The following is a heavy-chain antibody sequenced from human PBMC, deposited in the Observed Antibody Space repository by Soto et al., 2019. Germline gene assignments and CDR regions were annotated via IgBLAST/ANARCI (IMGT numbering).Heavy chain of an antibody. D-gene: IGHD6-6*01. V-gene: IGHV4-39*01. CDR2: IYYSGST. J-gene: IGHJ5*02. Sequence: QLQLQESGPGLVKPSETLSLTCTVSGGSISSSSYYWGWIRQPPGKGLEWIGSIYYSGSTYYNPSLKSRVTISVDTSKNQFSLKLSSVTAADTAVYYCARRASLAARRFNWFDPWGQGTLVTVSS. CDR1: GGSISSSSYY. CDR3: ARRASLAARRFNWFDP.